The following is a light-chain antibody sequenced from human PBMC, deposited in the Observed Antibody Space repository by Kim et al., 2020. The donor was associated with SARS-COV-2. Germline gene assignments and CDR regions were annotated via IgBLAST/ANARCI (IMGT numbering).Light chain of an antibody. CDR1: SSDVGSYHL. Sequence: GQSITSTCSGTSSDVGSYHLVSWYQQHPGKAPKLLIYDVISRPSGVSNRFSGSKSDKTATLTISGLQVEDEADYYCCSFAGSRNVIFGGGTQLTVL. CDR3: CSFAGSRNVI. J-gene: IGLJ2*01. CDR2: DVI. V-gene: IGLV2-23*02.